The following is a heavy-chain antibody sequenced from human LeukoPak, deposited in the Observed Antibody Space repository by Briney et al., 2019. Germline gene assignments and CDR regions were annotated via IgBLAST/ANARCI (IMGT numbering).Heavy chain of an antibody. J-gene: IGHJ4*02. CDR2: INSDGSSP. Sequence: GGSLRLSCAASGFTFSSYWMYWVRQAPGKGLVWVSRINSDGSSPSYADSVKGRFTISRDNAKNTLYLQMNSLRAEDTAVYYCARDRYYYDSSGYFPFDYWGQGTLVTVSS. CDR3: ARDRYYYDSSGYFPFDY. D-gene: IGHD3-22*01. CDR1: GFTFSSYW. V-gene: IGHV3-74*01.